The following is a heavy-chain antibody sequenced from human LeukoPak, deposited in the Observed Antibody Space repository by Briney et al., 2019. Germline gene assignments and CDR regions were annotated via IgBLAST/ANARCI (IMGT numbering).Heavy chain of an antibody. J-gene: IGHJ4*02. V-gene: IGHV4-31*03. Sequence: SQTLSLTCTVSGGSISSGPYYWSWIRQHPGKGLEWIGYIFYGGSTYYNPSLKSRVTISADRSTNQFSLKLSSVTAADTAVYYCARGGDWNQFDYWGQGTLVTVSS. CDR1: GGSISSGPYY. CDR2: IFYGGST. CDR3: ARGGDWNQFDY. D-gene: IGHD1-1*01.